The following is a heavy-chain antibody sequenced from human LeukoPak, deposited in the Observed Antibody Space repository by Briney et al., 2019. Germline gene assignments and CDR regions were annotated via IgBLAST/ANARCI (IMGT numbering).Heavy chain of an antibody. V-gene: IGHV3-30*04. CDR3: ARAPGYGAAYYFDY. CDR1: GFTFSSYA. Sequence: GGSLRLSCAASGFTFSSYAMHWVGQAPGKGLEWVAVISYDGSNNYYADSVKGRFTISRDNSKNTLYLQMNSLRAEDTAVYYCARAPGYGAAYYFDYWGQGTLVTVSS. CDR2: ISYDGSNN. D-gene: IGHD1-1*01. J-gene: IGHJ4*02.